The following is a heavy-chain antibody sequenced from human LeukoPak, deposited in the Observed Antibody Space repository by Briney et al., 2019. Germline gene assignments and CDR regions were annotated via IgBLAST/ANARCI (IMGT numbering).Heavy chain of an antibody. D-gene: IGHD6-13*01. CDR1: GFTFSNYW. CDR2: IKQDGSEK. Sequence: PGGSLRLSCAASGFTFSNYWMNWVRQAPGKGLEWVANIKQDGSEKYYVESVKGRFTISRDNAKNSLYLQMNSLRVDDTAVYYCARDRYSSWHHPYYYMDVWGKGTTVTVSS. J-gene: IGHJ6*03. CDR3: ARDRYSSWHHPYYYMDV. V-gene: IGHV3-7*01.